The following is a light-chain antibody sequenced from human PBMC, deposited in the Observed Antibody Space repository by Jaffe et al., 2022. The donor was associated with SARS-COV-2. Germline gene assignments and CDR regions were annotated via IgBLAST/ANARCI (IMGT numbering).Light chain of an antibody. CDR2: KND. V-gene: IGLV1-47*01. J-gene: IGLJ3*02. CDR3: ASWEDSLSGPV. Sequence: QSALTQPPSASGTPGQRVTISCSGGTSNIGYNYFYWYQQFPGTAPKLLIYKNDRRPSGVPDRFSGSKSGTSGSLAISGLRSEDEADYYCASWEDSLSGPVFGGGTKVTVL. CDR1: TSNIGYNY.